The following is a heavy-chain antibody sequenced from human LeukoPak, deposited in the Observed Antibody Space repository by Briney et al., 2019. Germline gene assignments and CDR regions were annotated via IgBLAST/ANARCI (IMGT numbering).Heavy chain of an antibody. Sequence: PSETLSLTCTVSGGSISNSSYYWGWIRQPPGKGLEWIGSIYYSGSTYYNPSLKSRVTISVDTSKNQFSLKLSSVTAADTAVYYCARVPAAGMDYWGQGTLVTVSS. J-gene: IGHJ4*02. CDR1: GGSISNSSYY. CDR3: ARVPAAGMDY. D-gene: IGHD6-13*01. CDR2: IYYSGST. V-gene: IGHV4-39*07.